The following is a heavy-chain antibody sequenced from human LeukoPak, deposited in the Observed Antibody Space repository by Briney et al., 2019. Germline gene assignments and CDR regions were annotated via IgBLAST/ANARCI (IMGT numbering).Heavy chain of an antibody. CDR2: IQDVSDK. CDR3: ARCFDI. CDR1: GFTFSSYC. Sequence: PGGSLRLSCVSSGFTFSSYCMSWFRQAPGKGLEWVANIQDVSDKYYVDSVKCRLTISRDNAKNSLYLQMNSLRAEDTAVYYWARCFDIWGQGTMVTVSS. J-gene: IGHJ3*02. V-gene: IGHV3-7*05.